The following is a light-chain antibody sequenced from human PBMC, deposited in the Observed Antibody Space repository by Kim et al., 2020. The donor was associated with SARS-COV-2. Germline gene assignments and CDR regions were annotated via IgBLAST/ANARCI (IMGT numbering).Light chain of an antibody. Sequence: QSVLTHPPSASGTPGQRVAISCSGSSTNIGINVVHWYQQLPGTAPKLLIFNNNQRPSGVPDRFSGSKSGTSASLAISGLQSEDEADYYCATWDDSLHGVVFGGGTQLTVL. CDR2: NNN. CDR3: ATWDDSLHGVV. V-gene: IGLV1-44*01. J-gene: IGLJ2*01. CDR1: STNIGINV.